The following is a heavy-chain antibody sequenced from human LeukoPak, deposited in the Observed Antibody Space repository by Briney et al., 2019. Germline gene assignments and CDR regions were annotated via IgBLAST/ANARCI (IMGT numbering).Heavy chain of an antibody. V-gene: IGHV3-23*01. J-gene: IGHJ4*02. Sequence: GGSLRLSCAASGLTFSSYAMSWVRQAPGKGLEWVSAISGSGGSTYYADSVKGRFTISRDNSKNTLYLQMNSLRAEDTAVYYCATPGIAVAGTPFDYWGQGTLVTVSS. CDR2: ISGSGGST. CDR3: ATPGIAVAGTPFDY. D-gene: IGHD6-19*01. CDR1: GLTFSSYA.